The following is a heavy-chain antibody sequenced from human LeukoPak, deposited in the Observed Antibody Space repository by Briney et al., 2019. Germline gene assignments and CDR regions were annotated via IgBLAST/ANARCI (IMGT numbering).Heavy chain of an antibody. J-gene: IGHJ1*01. CDR2: IYTSGST. CDR1: GGSISSYY. Sequence: SETLSLTCTVSGGSISSYYWSWIRQPAGKGLEWIGRIYTSGSTNYNPSLKSRVTMSVDTSKNQFSLKLSSVTAADTAVYYCARGYFDWLSRPPEYFQHWGQGTLVTVSS. V-gene: IGHV4-4*07. CDR3: ARGYFDWLSRPPEYFQH. D-gene: IGHD3-9*01.